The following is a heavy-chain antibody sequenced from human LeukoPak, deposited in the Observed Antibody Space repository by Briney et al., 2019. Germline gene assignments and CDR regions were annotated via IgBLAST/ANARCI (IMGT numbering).Heavy chain of an antibody. Sequence: GGSLRLSCAASGFTFSSYGMHWVRQAPGKGLEGVAFIRYDGCNNYYADSVKGRLTISSDNSKNTLYLQVNGLRAEDTAVYYCSKGRGRAASYHYPYMDVWGKGTTVTIYS. CDR1: GFTFSSYG. J-gene: IGHJ6*03. V-gene: IGHV3-30*02. CDR2: IRYDGCNN. CDR3: SKGRGRAASYHYPYMDV. D-gene: IGHD5-12*01.